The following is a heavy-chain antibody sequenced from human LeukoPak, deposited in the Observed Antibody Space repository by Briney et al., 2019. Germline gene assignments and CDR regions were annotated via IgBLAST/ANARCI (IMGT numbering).Heavy chain of an antibody. V-gene: IGHV3-30*02. J-gene: IGHJ5*01. D-gene: IGHD3-22*01. Sequence: PGGSLRLSCAASGFTFSNYGMHWVRQAPGRGLEWVAFIRFDGSNKYYADSVKGRFTISRDNAKNTLYLQMNSLRAEDTAVYYCARDGGSYYDSSGFDSWGQGTLVTVSS. CDR2: IRFDGSNK. CDR3: ARDGGSYYDSSGFDS. CDR1: GFTFSNYG.